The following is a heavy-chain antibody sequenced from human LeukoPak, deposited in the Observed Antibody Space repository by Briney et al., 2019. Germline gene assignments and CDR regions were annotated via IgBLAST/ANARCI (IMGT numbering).Heavy chain of an antibody. CDR1: GGSFSGYY. CDR3: ARVGHHTGYSSGWADY. CDR2: INHSGST. J-gene: IGHJ4*02. V-gene: IGHV4-34*01. D-gene: IGHD6-19*01. Sequence: SETLSLTCAVYGGSFSGYYWSRIRQPPGKGLEWIGEINHSGSTNYNPSLKSRVTISVDTSKNQFSLKLSSVTAADTAVYYCARVGHHTGYSSGWADYWGQGTLVTVSS.